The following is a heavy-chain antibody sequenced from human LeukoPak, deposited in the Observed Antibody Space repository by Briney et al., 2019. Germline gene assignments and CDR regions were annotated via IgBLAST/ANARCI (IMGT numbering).Heavy chain of an antibody. V-gene: IGHV3-48*03. CDR2: ISSGGNTE. Sequence: GGSLRLSRAASGFSFSSYAMNWVRQAPGKGLEWVSHISSGGNTEYYIDSVRGRFSMSRDNPKNLLFLQMNSLRAEDTAVYYCARDTVNGPFVISLDYWGQGALVTVSS. D-gene: IGHD2-8*01. J-gene: IGHJ4*02. CDR1: GFSFSSYA. CDR3: ARDTVNGPFVISLDY.